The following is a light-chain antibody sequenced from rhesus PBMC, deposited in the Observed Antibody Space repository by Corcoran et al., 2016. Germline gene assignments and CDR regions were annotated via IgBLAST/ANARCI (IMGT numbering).Light chain of an antibody. V-gene: IGKV1S13*01. CDR2: AAS. Sequence: DIQMTQSPSSLSASVGDRVTITCQASQGISNWLAWYQQKPGKAPKVLIYAASRLQSGVPSRFSGSGSGTKFTLTSSSLQPEDFAAYYCLQHDSFPFTFGPGTTLDIK. CDR3: LQHDSFPFT. J-gene: IGKJ3*01. CDR1: QGISNW.